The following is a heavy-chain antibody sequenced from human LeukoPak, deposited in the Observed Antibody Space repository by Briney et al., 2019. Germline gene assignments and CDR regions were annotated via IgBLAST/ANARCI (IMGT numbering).Heavy chain of an antibody. CDR3: GYDSSGYYFDAFDI. J-gene: IGHJ3*02. D-gene: IGHD3-22*01. CDR2: IIPIFGIA. CDR1: GGTFSSYA. Sequence: SVKVSCKASGGTFSSYAISWVRQAPGQGLEWMGRIIPIFGIANYAQKFQGRVTITADKSTSTAYMELSSLRSEDTAVYYCGYDSSGYYFDAFDIWAKGTMVTVSS. V-gene: IGHV1-69*04.